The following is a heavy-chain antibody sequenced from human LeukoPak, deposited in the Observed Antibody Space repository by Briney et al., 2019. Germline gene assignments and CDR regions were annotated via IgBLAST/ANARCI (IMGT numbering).Heavy chain of an antibody. CDR3: ARDGIVGATGIDY. V-gene: IGHV4-30-4*01. CDR1: GGSISSGDYY. J-gene: IGHJ4*02. D-gene: IGHD1-26*01. Sequence: SETLSLTCTVSGGSISSGDYYWRWIRQPPGKGLEWIGYIYYSGSTYYNPSLKSRVTISVDTSKNQFSLKLSSVTAADTAVYYCARDGIVGATGIDYWGQGTLVTVSS. CDR2: IYYSGST.